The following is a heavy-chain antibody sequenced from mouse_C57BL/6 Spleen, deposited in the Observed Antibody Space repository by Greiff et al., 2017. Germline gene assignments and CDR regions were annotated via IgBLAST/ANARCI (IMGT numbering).Heavy chain of an antibody. D-gene: IGHD2-5*01. CDR2: INPNNGGT. Sequence: VQLKESGPELVKPGASVKIPCKASGYTFTDYNMDWVKQSHGKSLEWIGDINPNNGGTIYNQKFKGKATLTVDKSSSTAYMELRSLTSEDTAVYYCARGDYSNYYFDYWGQGTTLTVSS. V-gene: IGHV1-18*01. CDR1: GYTFTDYN. CDR3: ARGDYSNYYFDY. J-gene: IGHJ2*01.